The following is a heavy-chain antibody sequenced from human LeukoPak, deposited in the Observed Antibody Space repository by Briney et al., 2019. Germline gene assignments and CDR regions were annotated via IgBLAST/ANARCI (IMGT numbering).Heavy chain of an antibody. CDR2: LYTSGGT. CDR3: AKDWELGS. D-gene: IGHD1-26*01. J-gene: IGHJ5*02. CDR1: GASISSYY. Sequence: SETLSLTCSVSGASISSYYWNWIRQPPGKGRGWIGKLYTSGGTNYSPSLKSRVTISLDTSKDQFSLKLTPVTAADTAFYYCAKDWELGSWGQGTLVTVSS. V-gene: IGHV4-59*01.